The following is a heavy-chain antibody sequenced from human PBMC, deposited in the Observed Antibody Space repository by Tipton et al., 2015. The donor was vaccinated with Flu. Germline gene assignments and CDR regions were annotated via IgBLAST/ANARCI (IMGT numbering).Heavy chain of an antibody. J-gene: IGHJ4*02. D-gene: IGHD3-9*01. CDR2: IIPILGIA. CDR3: ARDLRTYYDILTGYPLIDY. Sequence: QLVQSGAEVKKPGSSVKVSCKASGGTLSSYAISWVRQAPGQGLEWMGGIIPILGIANYAQKFQGRVTITADESTSTAYMELSSLRSEDTAVYYCARDLRTYYDILTGYPLIDYWGQGTLVTVSS. CDR1: GGTLSSYA. V-gene: IGHV1-69*01.